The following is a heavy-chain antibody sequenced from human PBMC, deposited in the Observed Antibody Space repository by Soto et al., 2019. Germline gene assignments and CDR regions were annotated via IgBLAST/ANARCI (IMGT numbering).Heavy chain of an antibody. V-gene: IGHV3-30*03. CDR2: ISYDGTDE. CDR1: GFSFSSYG. CDR3: ARGPLPDIVVVVAATRMGFDP. Sequence: GGSLRLSCAASGFSFSSYGMHWVRQAPGKGLEWVAMISYDGTDEYYADSVKGRFTISRDNSKNAVYLQMNSLRAEDTAVYYCARGPLPDIVVVVAATRMGFDPWGQGTLVTVSS. J-gene: IGHJ5*02. D-gene: IGHD2-15*01.